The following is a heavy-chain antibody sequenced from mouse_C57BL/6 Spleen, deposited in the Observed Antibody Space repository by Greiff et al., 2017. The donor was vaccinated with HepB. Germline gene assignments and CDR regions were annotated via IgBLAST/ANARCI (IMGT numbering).Heavy chain of an antibody. D-gene: IGHD1-1*01. Sequence: DVQLQESGAELVKPGASVKLSCTASGFNIKDYYMHWVKQRTEQGLEWIGRIDPEDGETKYAPKFQGKATITADTSSNTAYLQISSLNSEDTAVYYCARNYYGSSYEWYFDYWGQGTTLTVSS. J-gene: IGHJ2*01. CDR3: ARNYYGSSYEWYFDY. V-gene: IGHV14-2*01. CDR2: IDPEDGET. CDR1: GFNIKDYY.